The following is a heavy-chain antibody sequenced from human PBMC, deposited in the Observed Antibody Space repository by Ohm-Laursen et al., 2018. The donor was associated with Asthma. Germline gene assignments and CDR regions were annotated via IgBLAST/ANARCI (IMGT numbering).Heavy chain of an antibody. D-gene: IGHD5-12*01. CDR3: TTEWDVYSGYPKNLDY. Sequence: SLRLSCSASGFSFTDAWMSWVRQAPGQGLEWVGRIISKADGGSTEYAAPVKGRFTISRDDSENTLFLQMNNLKAEDTAIYYCTTEWDVYSGYPKNLDYWGQGILVTVSS. CDR2: IISKADGGST. J-gene: IGHJ4*02. V-gene: IGHV3-15*01. CDR1: GFSFTDAW.